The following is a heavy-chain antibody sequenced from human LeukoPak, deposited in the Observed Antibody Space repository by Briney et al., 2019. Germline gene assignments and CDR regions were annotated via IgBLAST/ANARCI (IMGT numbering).Heavy chain of an antibody. CDR1: GFTLSNYW. CDR2: IKRDGSEI. CDR3: TRDHQGAWVYDFEY. D-gene: IGHD2-2*01. J-gene: IGHJ4*02. V-gene: IGHV3-7*01. Sequence: PGGSLRLSCAASGFTLSNYWMSWVRQAPGKGLEWVANIKRDGSEIYYVDSVKGRFTISRDNAKNSLYLQMNSLRAEDTAVYYCTRDHQGAWVYDFEYWGQGTLVTVSS.